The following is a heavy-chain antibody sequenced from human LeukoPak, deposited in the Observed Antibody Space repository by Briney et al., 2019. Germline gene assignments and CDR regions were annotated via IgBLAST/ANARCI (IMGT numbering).Heavy chain of an antibody. D-gene: IGHD3-10*01. CDR1: GFTFSSYW. V-gene: IGHV3-23*01. Sequence: PGGSLRLSCAASGFTFSSYWMSWVRQAPGKGLEWVSAISGSGGSTYYADSVKGRFTISRDNSKNTLYVQMNSLRAEDTAIYFCAKYGSGSSFVDYWGQGTLVTVSS. CDR3: AKYGSGSSFVDY. CDR2: ISGSGGST. J-gene: IGHJ4*02.